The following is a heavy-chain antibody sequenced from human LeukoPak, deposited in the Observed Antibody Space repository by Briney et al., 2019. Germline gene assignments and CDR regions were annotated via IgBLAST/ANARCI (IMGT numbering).Heavy chain of an antibody. V-gene: IGHV5-10-1*01. D-gene: IGHD5-12*01. Sequence: GESLKISCKGAGYSFPSYWITWVRQMPGKGLEWMGRIDPSDSYTNYSASFQGHVTISANKSISTAYLPWSSLKASDTAMYYCARSYSGHDYLDYWGQGTLVTVSS. CDR1: GYSFPSYW. CDR3: ARSYSGHDYLDY. J-gene: IGHJ4*02. CDR2: IDPSDSYT.